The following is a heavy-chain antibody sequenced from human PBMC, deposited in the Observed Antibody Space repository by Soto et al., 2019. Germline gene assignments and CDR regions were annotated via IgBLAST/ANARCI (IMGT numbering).Heavy chain of an antibody. CDR3: ARDIGVTDYRLDY. CDR1: GFTFINYG. J-gene: IGHJ4*02. CDR2: IWFDGSQK. D-gene: IGHD2-21*02. V-gene: IGHV3-33*01. Sequence: QVQLVEFGGGVVQPGRSLRLSCAASGFTFINYGFHWVRQAPGKGLEWVAVIWFDGSQKYYVDSVKGRFTISRDNSKNTLYLQMDSLRADDTAVYYCARDIGVTDYRLDYWGQGTLVTVSS.